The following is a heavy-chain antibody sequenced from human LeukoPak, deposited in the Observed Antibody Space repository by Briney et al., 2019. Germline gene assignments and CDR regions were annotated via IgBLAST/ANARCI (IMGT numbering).Heavy chain of an antibody. CDR3: AREFAVAGQTH. D-gene: IGHD6-19*01. CDR1: GFTFSSYS. Sequence: GGSLRLSCAASGFTFSSYSMNWVRQAPGKGLEWVSSISSSSSYIYYADSVKGRFTISRDNAKNSLYLQMNSLRAEGTAVYYCAREFAVAGQTHWGQGTLVTVSS. CDR2: ISSSSSYI. J-gene: IGHJ4*02. V-gene: IGHV3-21*04.